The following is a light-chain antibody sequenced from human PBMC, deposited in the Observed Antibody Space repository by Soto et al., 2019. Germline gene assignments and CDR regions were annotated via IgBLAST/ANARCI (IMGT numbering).Light chain of an antibody. CDR3: QQYNSWPT. V-gene: IGKV3-15*01. J-gene: IGKJ1*01. Sequence: IVRTQSPATLSMSPGERATLSCRASQAISSNLAWYQQKPGQAPRLLIYGASTRATGIPARFSGSGSGTEFTLTISSLFSEDFAVYYCQQYNSWPTFGQGTKVDIK. CDR1: QAISSN. CDR2: GAS.